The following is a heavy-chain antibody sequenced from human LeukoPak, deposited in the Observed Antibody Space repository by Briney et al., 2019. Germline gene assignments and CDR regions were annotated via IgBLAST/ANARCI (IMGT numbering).Heavy chain of an antibody. CDR2: IRNDGSNY. D-gene: IGHD1-7*01. V-gene: IGHV3-30*02. CDR1: GFTFSDYG. CDR3: ARALVTGTPLHFDY. Sequence: GGSLRLSCAASGFTFSDYGMHWVRQAPGKGLEWVAFIRNDGSNYYHADSVKGRFTISRDNSKNALYLQMNSLRAEDTAVYYCARALVTGTPLHFDYWGQGTLVTVSS. J-gene: IGHJ4*02.